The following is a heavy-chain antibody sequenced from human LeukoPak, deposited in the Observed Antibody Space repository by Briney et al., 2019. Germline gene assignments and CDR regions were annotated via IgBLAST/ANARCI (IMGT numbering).Heavy chain of an antibody. D-gene: IGHD3-3*01. CDR2: ISSSGSVI. CDR1: RFIFSDYS. CDR3: AIDSPKIRARTYDFWSGTRIDALDI. J-gene: IGHJ3*02. V-gene: IGHV3-48*04. Sequence: PGGSLRLSCAASRFIFSDYSIHWVRQAPGKGLEWISYISSSGSVIYYADSVKGRFAISRDNAKNSVFLQMNSLRAEDTAVYFCAIDSPKIRARTYDFWSGTRIDALDIWGQGTTVTVSS.